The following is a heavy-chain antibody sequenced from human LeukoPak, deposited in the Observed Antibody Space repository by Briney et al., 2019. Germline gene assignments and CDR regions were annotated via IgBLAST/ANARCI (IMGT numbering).Heavy chain of an antibody. CDR3: ARQSNIVVVTAMIYAFDI. Sequence: PSETLSLTCTVSGGSISSYCWSWIRQPPGKGLEWIGYIYYSGSTNYNPSLKSRVTISVDTSKNQFSLKLSSVTAADTAVYYCARQSNIVVVTAMIYAFDIWGQGTMVTVSS. CDR2: IYYSGST. D-gene: IGHD2-21*02. J-gene: IGHJ3*02. V-gene: IGHV4-59*01. CDR1: GGSISSYC.